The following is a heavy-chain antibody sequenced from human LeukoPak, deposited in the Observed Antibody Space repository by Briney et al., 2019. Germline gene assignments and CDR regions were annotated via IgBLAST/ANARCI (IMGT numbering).Heavy chain of an antibody. CDR1: GFTFSSDA. D-gene: IGHD4-17*01. CDR3: ARGGLAYGDTNWFDP. J-gene: IGHJ5*02. CDR2: ISSSGSTI. V-gene: IGHV3-48*04. Sequence: GGSLRLSCAASGFTFSSDAMSWVRQAPGKGLEWVSYISSSGSTIYYADSVKGRFTISRDNAKNSLYLQMNSLRAEDTAVYYCARGGLAYGDTNWFDPWGQGTLVTVSS.